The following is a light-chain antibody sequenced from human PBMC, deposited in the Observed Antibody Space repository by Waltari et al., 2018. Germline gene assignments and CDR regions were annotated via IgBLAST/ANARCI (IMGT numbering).Light chain of an antibody. V-gene: IGKV3-20*01. J-gene: IGKJ1*01. CDR1: EGVRRA. CDR3: QHNVRLPVT. Sequence: EVVLTKSPGTLSLSPGERATFSCMASEGVRRALIWYQQKPGQAPRLLIYDTSTRATGVPDRFSGSGSGTDFSLTISRLEPEDFAVYYCQHNVRLPVTFGQGTKVEIK. CDR2: DTS.